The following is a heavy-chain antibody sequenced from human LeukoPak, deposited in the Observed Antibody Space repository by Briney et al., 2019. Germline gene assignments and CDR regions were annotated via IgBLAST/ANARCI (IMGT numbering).Heavy chain of an antibody. CDR3: ARSMVRGVYNWFDP. CDR1: GGSISSYY. Sequence: PSETLSLTCTVSGGSISSYYWSWIRRPPGKGLEWIGYIYYSGSTNYNPSLKSRVTISVDTSKNQFSLKLSSVTAADTAVYYCARSMVRGVYNWFDPWGQGTLVTVSS. CDR2: IYYSGST. D-gene: IGHD3-10*01. J-gene: IGHJ5*02. V-gene: IGHV4-59*01.